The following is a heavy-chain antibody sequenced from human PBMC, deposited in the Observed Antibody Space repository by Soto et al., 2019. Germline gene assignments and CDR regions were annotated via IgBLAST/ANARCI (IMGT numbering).Heavy chain of an antibody. CDR3: ARDWNDVLGMDV. V-gene: IGHV1-69*01. J-gene: IGHJ6*02. Sequence: QVQLVQSGAEVKKPGSSVKVSCKASGGTFSSYAISWVRQAPGQGLEWMGGIIPIFGTANYAQKFQGRVTITADESTSIAYMELSSLRYEDTAVYYCARDWNDVLGMDVWGQGTTVTVSS. CDR2: IIPIFGTA. CDR1: GGTFSSYA. D-gene: IGHD1-1*01.